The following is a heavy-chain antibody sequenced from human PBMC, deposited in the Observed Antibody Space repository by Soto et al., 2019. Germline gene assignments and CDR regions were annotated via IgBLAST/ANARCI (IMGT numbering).Heavy chain of an antibody. J-gene: IGHJ4*02. D-gene: IGHD6-6*01. Sequence: QVQLQESGPGLVKPSQTLSLTCTVSGGSISSGGYYWSWIRQHPGKGLEWIGYIYYSGSTYYNPSLKSRVTISVETSKNPFSLKLNSVTAADTAVYYCARWGGSSRPCDYWGQGTLVTVSS. CDR2: IYYSGST. V-gene: IGHV4-31*03. CDR1: GGSISSGGYY. CDR3: ARWGGSSRPCDY.